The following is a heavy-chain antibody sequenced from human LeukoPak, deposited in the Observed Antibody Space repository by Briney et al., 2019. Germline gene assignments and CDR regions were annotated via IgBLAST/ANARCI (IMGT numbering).Heavy chain of an antibody. D-gene: IGHD3-10*01. J-gene: IGHJ4*02. CDR3: ARDRPATLYGSGSPPDY. Sequence: SVKVSCKASGYTFTSYGISWVRQAPRQGLEWMGGIIPIFGTANYAQKFQGRVAITADESTSTTYMELSSLRSEDTAVYYCARDRPATLYGSGSPPDYWGQGTLVTVSS. V-gene: IGHV1-69*13. CDR1: GYTFTSYG. CDR2: IIPIFGTA.